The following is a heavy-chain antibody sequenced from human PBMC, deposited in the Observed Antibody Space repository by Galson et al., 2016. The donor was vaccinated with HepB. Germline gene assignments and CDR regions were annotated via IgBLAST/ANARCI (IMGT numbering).Heavy chain of an antibody. CDR2: INPGHGNA. D-gene: IGHD3/OR15-3a*01. Sequence: SVKVSCKASGYPFTHYTIHWVRQAPGQGLEWMGWINPGHGNATYSQTFQGSVTFTRDTSATTVYMEVSSLRSEDTAVFYCARVGEDSSTGYSSDLTYWGQGSLVTVSS. CDR1: GYPFTHYT. J-gene: IGHJ4*02. V-gene: IGHV1-3*01. CDR3: ARVGEDSSTGYSSDLTY.